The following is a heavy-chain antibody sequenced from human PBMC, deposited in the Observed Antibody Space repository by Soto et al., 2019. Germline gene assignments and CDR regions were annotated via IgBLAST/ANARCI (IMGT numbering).Heavy chain of an antibody. D-gene: IGHD4-17*01. CDR3: ARDDYGDSFVDY. V-gene: IGHV1-18*01. Sequence: XSVKVSYKASGYTFTSYDISSVRQAPGQGLEWMGWISAYNGNTNYAQKLQGRVTMTTDTSTSTAYMELRRLRSDDTAVYYCARDDYGDSFVDYWGQGTLVTVSS. CDR2: ISAYNGNT. J-gene: IGHJ4*02. CDR1: GYTFTSYD.